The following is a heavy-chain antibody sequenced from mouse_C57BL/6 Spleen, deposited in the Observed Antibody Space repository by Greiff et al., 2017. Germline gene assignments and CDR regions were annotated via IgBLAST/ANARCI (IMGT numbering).Heavy chain of an antibody. CDR2: INPSTGGT. D-gene: IGHD2-4*01. CDR3: ARRGGIYYDYDEGYFDY. CDR1: GYSFTGYY. V-gene: IGHV1-42*01. J-gene: IGHJ2*01. Sequence: EVQLQESGPELVKPGASVKISCKASGYSFTGYYMNWVKQSPEKSREWIGEINPSTGGTTYNQKFKAKATLTVDKSSSTAYMQLKSLTSEDSAVYYCARRGGIYYDYDEGYFDYWGQGTTLTVSS.